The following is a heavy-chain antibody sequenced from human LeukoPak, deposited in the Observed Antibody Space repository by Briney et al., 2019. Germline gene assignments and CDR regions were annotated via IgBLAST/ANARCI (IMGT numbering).Heavy chain of an antibody. Sequence: GGSLRLSCAASGFTFSSDWMQWVRQAPGKGLEWIGRIKSRYDGGTTDYAAPVRGRFSISRDDSKDTLYLQMDSLRAEDTGIYYCATIEYAYVMNLAYWGQGTLVTVSS. CDR3: ATIEYAYVMNLAY. CDR2: IKSRYDGGTT. D-gene: IGHD3-10*02. J-gene: IGHJ4*02. V-gene: IGHV3-15*01. CDR1: GFTFSSDW.